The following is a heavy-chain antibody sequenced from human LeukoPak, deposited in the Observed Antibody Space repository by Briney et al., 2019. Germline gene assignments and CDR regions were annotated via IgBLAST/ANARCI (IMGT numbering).Heavy chain of an antibody. CDR3: AKWYHPAISSSWYNYYYYMDV. J-gene: IGHJ6*03. CDR1: GFTFSSYG. D-gene: IGHD6-13*01. Sequence: GGSLRLSCAASGFTFSSYGMHWVRQAPGKGLEWVAVISYDGSNKYYADSVKGRFTISRDNSKNTLYLQMNSLRAEDTAVYYCAKWYHPAISSSWYNYYYYMDVWGKGTTVTVSS. V-gene: IGHV3-30*18. CDR2: ISYDGSNK.